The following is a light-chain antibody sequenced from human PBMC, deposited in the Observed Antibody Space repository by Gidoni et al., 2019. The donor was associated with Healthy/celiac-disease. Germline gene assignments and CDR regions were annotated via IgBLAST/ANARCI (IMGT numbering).Light chain of an antibody. CDR1: QDISTY. CDR2: DAT. J-gene: IGKJ4*01. V-gene: IGKV1-33*01. CDR3: QQYDNLPLT. Sequence: IQMPQSPTSLSASVGDRVTITCQAIQDISTYLKWYQQKPGKATKLLIDDATNLETGVPSRCSGSGSGTDFTFTISRLQPEDIATYYWQQYDNLPLTFGGGTKVEIK.